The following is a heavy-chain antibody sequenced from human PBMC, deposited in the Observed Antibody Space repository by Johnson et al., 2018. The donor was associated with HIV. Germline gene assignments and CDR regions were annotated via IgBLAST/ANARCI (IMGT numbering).Heavy chain of an antibody. CDR1: GFTFSSYD. CDR3: PRAPPAPNGDYGAFEI. V-gene: IGHV3-13*01. Sequence: VQLVESGGGLVQPGGSLRLSCAASGFTFSSYDMHWVRQATGKGLEWVSAIGTAGDTYYPGSVQGRFIIPRDNSKNTLYLQMISRRSEDTAVYVWPRAPPAPNGDYGAFEIWGQGTMVTDYS. D-gene: IGHD4-17*01. CDR2: IGTAGDT. J-gene: IGHJ3*02.